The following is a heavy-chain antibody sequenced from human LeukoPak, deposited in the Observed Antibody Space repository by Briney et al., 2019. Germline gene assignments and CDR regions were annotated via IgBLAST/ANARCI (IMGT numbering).Heavy chain of an antibody. V-gene: IGHV4-34*01. D-gene: IGHD2-21*01. CDR1: GVPISGYS. Sequence: PSETLSLTCAVQGVPISGYSWSWIRQPPGKGLEWIADINHSGGTNYNPSLKSRATISLDTSENQLSLRVTSVSAADTAVYYCARIRCGPTDDNCYNYWGQGTLVTVSS. CDR2: INHSGGT. J-gene: IGHJ4*02. CDR3: ARIRCGPTDDNCYNY.